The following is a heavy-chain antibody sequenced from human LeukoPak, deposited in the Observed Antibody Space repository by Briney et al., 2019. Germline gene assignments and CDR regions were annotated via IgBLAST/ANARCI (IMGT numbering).Heavy chain of an antibody. CDR1: RFTFRDHF. D-gene: IGHD4-17*01. CDR3: ATAPTEDGDGSSPGY. J-gene: IGHJ4*02. Sequence: PGGSLRLSCAASRFTFRDHFMSWIRQPPGKGLEYVSYISSSGSDTYYSDSVKGRFTVSRDNAKNSLFLQMNSLRAEDTAVYYCATAPTEDGDGSSPGYWGPRTLVTVSS. CDR2: ISSSGSDT. V-gene: IGHV3-11*04.